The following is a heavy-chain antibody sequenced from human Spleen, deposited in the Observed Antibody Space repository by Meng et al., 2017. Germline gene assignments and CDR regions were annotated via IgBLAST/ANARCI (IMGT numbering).Heavy chain of an antibody. V-gene: IGHV4-34*01. CDR2: INHSGST. D-gene: IGHD4-11*01. J-gene: IGHJ4*02. CDR3: ARGPTTMAHDFNY. Sequence: VQLQPWGEGLLKPSEPLSLPGTVYGGSFSGYYWSWIRQPPGKGLEWIGEINHSGSTNYNPSLESRATISVDTSQNNLSLKLSSVTAADSAVYYCARGPTTMAHDFNYWGQGTLVTVSS. CDR1: GGSFSGYY.